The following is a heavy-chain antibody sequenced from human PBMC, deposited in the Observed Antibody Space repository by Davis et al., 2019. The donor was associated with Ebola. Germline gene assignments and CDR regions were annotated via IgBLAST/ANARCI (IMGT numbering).Heavy chain of an antibody. CDR2: IMWDGGKI. D-gene: IGHD3-10*01. J-gene: IGHJ6*02. CDR3: GKDFTPGGLEV. V-gene: IGHV3-9*01. CDR1: GSTFHAYA. Sequence: PGGSLRPSCPPSGSTFHAYAIHWVRQPPGKGLEWVAGIMWDGGKIGYAASVKGRFTISMDNAKSSLYLQMNSLRTEDTALYYCGKDFTPGGLEVWGQGTTVTVSS.